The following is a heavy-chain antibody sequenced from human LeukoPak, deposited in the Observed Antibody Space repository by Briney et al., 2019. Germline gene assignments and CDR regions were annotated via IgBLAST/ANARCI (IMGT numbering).Heavy chain of an antibody. D-gene: IGHD3-3*01. V-gene: IGHV4-59*12. CDR2: IYYTGST. CDR1: GGSISSYY. J-gene: IGHJ5*02. CDR3: ARDFWSGSNWFDP. Sequence: SETLSLTCNVSGGSISSYYWSWIRQSPGKGLEWIGFIYYTGSTNHNPSLKSRVTISVDTSMNQFSLKLSSVTAADTAVYYCARDFWSGSNWFDPWGQGTLVTVSS.